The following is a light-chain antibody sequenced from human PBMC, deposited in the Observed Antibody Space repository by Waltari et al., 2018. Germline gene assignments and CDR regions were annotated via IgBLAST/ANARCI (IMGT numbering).Light chain of an antibody. CDR3: QQYNSYT. Sequence: DIQMTQSPSTLSASVGDRVTITCRASQSISSWLAWYQQRPGKAPQLRVYDASSLESGVPSRFSGSGSGTEFTLTISSLQPDDFATYYCQQYNSYTFGQGTKLEIK. J-gene: IGKJ2*01. CDR2: DAS. CDR1: QSISSW. V-gene: IGKV1-5*01.